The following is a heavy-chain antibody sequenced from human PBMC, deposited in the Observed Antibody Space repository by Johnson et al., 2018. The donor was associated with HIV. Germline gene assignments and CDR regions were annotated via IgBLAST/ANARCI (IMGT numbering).Heavy chain of an antibody. CDR2: ISYDGSNK. D-gene: IGHD6-13*01. V-gene: IGHV3-30*04. J-gene: IGHJ3*02. Sequence: QVQLVESGGGVVQPGRSLRLSCAASGFTFSNYAIHWVRQAPGKGLEWVALISYDGSNKYYADSVKGRFTISRDNSKNTLYLQMNSLGAEDTAVYYCARDGAYSSSWYSAFDIWGQGTMVTVSS. CDR1: GFTFSNYA. CDR3: ARDGAYSSSWYSAFDI.